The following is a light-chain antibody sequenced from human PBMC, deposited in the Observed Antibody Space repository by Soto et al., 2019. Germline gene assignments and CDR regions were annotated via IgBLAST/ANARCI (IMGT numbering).Light chain of an antibody. J-gene: IGKJ1*01. CDR1: QSVSSSY. CDR3: QQYGSS. CDR2: GAS. V-gene: IGKV3-20*01. Sequence: IVLTQSPGTLSLSPGERATLSCRASQSVSSSYLAWYKQKPGQAPRLPIYGASSRATGIPDRFSGSGSGTDFTLTISRLEPEDFAVYYCQQYGSSFGQGTKVDIK.